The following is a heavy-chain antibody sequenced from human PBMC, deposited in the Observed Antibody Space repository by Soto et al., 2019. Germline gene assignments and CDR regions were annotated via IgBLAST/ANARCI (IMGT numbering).Heavy chain of an antibody. J-gene: IGHJ6*02. CDR3: ARLSFSYYYYGMDV. CDR2: ISGSGGST. Sequence: LRLSCAASGFTFSSYAMSWVRQAPGKGLEWVSAISGSGGSTYYADSVKGRFTISRDNSKNTLYLQMNSLRAEDTAVYYCARLSFSYYYYGMDVWGQGTTVTVSS. V-gene: IGHV3-23*01. D-gene: IGHD3-16*01. CDR1: GFTFSSYA.